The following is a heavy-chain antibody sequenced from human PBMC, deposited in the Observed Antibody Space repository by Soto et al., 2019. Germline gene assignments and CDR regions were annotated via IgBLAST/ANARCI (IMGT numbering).Heavy chain of an antibody. J-gene: IGHJ6*02. D-gene: IGHD3-10*01. CDR2: IYYSGTT. CDR3: ERPIISSSPDYDMDV. Sequence: PSETLSLTCTVSGGSISGSSYYWGWIRQPPGKGLEWIGSIYYSGTTYYNSSLKSRVTISVDTSKNHFSLKLTSVTAADTAVYYCERPIISSSPDYDMDVWGQGTTVTVSS. CDR1: GGSISGSSYY. V-gene: IGHV4-39*02.